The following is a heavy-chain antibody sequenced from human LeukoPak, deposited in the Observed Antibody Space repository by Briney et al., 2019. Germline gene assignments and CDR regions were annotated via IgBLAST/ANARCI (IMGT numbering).Heavy chain of an antibody. CDR3: ARHPPPGGRAPGVAFDI. D-gene: IGHD3-16*01. CDR1: GASISGSY. CDR2: FYYGGNT. Sequence: MTSETLSLTCTLSGASISGSYWSWIRPPPGEGLEWLAYFYYGGNTNYNPSLKSRVTISVDPSKNQFSLRMNSVTAADTAVYYCARHPPPGGRAPGVAFDIWGQGTVVTVSS. V-gene: IGHV4-59*08. J-gene: IGHJ3*02.